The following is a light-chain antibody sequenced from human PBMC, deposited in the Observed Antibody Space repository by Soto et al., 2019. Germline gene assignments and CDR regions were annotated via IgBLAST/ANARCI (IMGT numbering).Light chain of an antibody. V-gene: IGKV4-1*01. J-gene: IGKJ5*01. CDR2: WAY. CDR3: QHYYTTPTIP. Sequence: DIVMTQSPDSLAMSLGERATINCKASQSVLYTLNKRNYLSWYQQKPGQPPKLLIYWAYTRDSGVPDRFSGSESGTEFTLTISSLQAEDAAVYYCQHYYTTPTIPFGQGTRLEIK. CDR1: QSVLYTLNKRNY.